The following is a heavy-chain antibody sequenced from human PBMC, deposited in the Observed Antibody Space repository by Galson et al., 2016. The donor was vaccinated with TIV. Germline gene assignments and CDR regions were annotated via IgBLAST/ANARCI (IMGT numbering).Heavy chain of an antibody. D-gene: IGHD3-22*01. CDR1: GGIFRSHA. CDR3: ARGSGYHLQSAFDF. Sequence: SVKVSCKASGGIFRSHAINWVRQAPGQGLEWMGGVIAIFGTANYAQKFQGRVTITTDESTSTVFLELSSLRSEDTAIYYCARGSGYHLQSAFDFWGQGTMVTVS. CDR2: VIAIFGTA. J-gene: IGHJ3*01. V-gene: IGHV1-69*05.